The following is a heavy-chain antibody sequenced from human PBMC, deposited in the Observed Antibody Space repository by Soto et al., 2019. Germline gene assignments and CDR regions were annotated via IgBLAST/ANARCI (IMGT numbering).Heavy chain of an antibody. V-gene: IGHV3-21*01. J-gene: IGHJ6*02. CDR2: ISSSSSYI. CDR1: GFTFSSYS. D-gene: IGHD2-8*01. CDR3: ARYCTNGVCPRYYYYYGMDV. Sequence: GGSLRLSCAASGFTFSSYSMNWVRQAPGKGLEWVSSISSSSSYIYYADSVKGRFTISRDNAKNSLYLQMNSLRAEDTAVYYCARYCTNGVCPRYYYYYGMDVWGQGTTVTVSS.